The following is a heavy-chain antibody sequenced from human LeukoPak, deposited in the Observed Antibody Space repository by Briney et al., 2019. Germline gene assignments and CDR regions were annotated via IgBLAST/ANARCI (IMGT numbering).Heavy chain of an antibody. Sequence: GGSLRLSCAASGFTFSSYSMNWVRQAPGKGLEWVSSISSSSSYIYYADSVKGRFTISRDNAKNSLYLQMNSLRAEGTAVYYCARLDRSGGSCYDYWGQGTLVTVSS. CDR1: GFTFSSYS. V-gene: IGHV3-21*01. CDR3: ARLDRSGGSCYDY. D-gene: IGHD2-15*01. CDR2: ISSSSSYI. J-gene: IGHJ4*02.